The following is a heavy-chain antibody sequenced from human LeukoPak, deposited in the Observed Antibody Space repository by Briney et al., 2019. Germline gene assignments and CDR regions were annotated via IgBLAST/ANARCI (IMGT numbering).Heavy chain of an antibody. D-gene: IGHD2-21*02. CDR2: INPNSGGT. J-gene: IGHJ5*02. V-gene: IGHV1-2*02. Sequence: GASVKVSCKASGYTFTDYYMHWVRQAPGQGLEWMGWINPNSGGTNYAQSFQGRVTMTRDTSISTAYVELSRLRSDDTAVYFCASITAGSSWFDPWGQGSLVIVSS. CDR3: ASITAGSSWFDP. CDR1: GYTFTDYY.